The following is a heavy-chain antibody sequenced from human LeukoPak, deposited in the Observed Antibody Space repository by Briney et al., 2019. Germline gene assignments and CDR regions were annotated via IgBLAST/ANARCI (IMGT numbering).Heavy chain of an antibody. V-gene: IGHV3-7*01. CDR3: ATISAQTFDI. J-gene: IGHJ3*02. D-gene: IGHD5-24*01. Sequence: GGSLRLSCVGSGFSFRSHWVNWVRQSPGKGLEWVANINPDGSDKYYVDSARGRFTVSRDNAKNSAFLQMNSLRAEDPAIYYCATISAQTFDIWGQGTLVSVSS. CDR1: GFSFRSHW. CDR2: INPDGSDK.